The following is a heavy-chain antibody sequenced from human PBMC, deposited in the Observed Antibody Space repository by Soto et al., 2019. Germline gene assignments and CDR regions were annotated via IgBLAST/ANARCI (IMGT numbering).Heavy chain of an antibody. J-gene: IGHJ4*01. CDR2: IIPIFGTA. D-gene: IGHD3-22*01. Sequence: ASVKVSCKASGGTFSNYALSWVRQAPGQGLEWMGGIIPIFGTANYAQKFQGRVTITADESTSTAYMELSSLRSEDTAVYYCARGGTYYYESSGSYYDIDYWGQGTLVTVSS. V-gene: IGHV1-69*13. CDR1: GGTFSNYA. CDR3: ARGGTYYYESSGSYYDIDY.